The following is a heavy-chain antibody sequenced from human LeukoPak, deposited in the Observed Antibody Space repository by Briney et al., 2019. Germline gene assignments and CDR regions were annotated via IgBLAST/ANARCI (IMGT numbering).Heavy chain of an antibody. CDR3: ARDGHSSGWYVDY. V-gene: IGHV3-21*01. Sequence: KAGGSLRLSCAASGFTFTTYSMNWVRQAPGKGLEWVSSISSSSSYIYYADSVKGRFTISRDNAKNSLYLQMNSLRAEDTAVYYCARDGHSSGWYVDYWGQGTLVTVSS. CDR1: GFTFTTYS. J-gene: IGHJ4*02. CDR2: ISSSSSYI. D-gene: IGHD6-19*01.